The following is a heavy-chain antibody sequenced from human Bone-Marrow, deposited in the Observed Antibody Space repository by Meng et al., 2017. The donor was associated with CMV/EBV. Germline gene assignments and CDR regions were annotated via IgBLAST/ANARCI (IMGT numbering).Heavy chain of an antibody. CDR2: ISSSSSTI. Sequence: GESLKISCAASGFTFSSYSMNWVRQAPGKGLEWVSYISSSSSTIYYADSVKGRFTISRDNAKNSLYLQMNSLRAEDTAVYYWARDNNYDFWSAWDYYGMDVWGQGTTVTVSS. V-gene: IGHV3-48*04. J-gene: IGHJ6*02. D-gene: IGHD3-3*01. CDR3: ARDNNYDFWSAWDYYGMDV. CDR1: GFTFSSYS.